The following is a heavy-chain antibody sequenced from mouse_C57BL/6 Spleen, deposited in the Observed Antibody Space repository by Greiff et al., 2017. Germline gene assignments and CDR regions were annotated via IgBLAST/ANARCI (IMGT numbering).Heavy chain of an antibody. CDR1: GFTFTDYD. CDR3: KRWIITTVVADY. Sequence: QVQLQQSGAELVRPGASVTLSCKASGFTFTDYDMHWVKQTPVHGLEWIGAIDPETGDTAYNQKFKGKAMLTATQSSSTAYMELRSLTSKDSAVYDYKRWIITTVVADYWGQGTTLTVSS. J-gene: IGHJ2*01. D-gene: IGHD1-1*01. V-gene: IGHV1-15*01. CDR2: IDPETGDT.